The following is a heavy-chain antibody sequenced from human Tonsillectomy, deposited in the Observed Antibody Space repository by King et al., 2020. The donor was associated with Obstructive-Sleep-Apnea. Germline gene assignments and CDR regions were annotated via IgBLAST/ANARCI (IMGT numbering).Heavy chain of an antibody. D-gene: IGHD1-26*01. CDR1: GYTFADYW. CDR3: VRHARDGRDGVAV. Sequence: VQLVESGAQMKKPGESLKISCRGSGYTFADYWIGWVRQVPGKGLEWMGIIYPGDSDTRYSPSFQGHVFLSADKSTGTASLQWGSLKASDTALYYCVRHARDGRDGVAVWGHGTTVTVSS. J-gene: IGHJ6*02. CDR2: IYPGDSDT. V-gene: IGHV5-51*01.